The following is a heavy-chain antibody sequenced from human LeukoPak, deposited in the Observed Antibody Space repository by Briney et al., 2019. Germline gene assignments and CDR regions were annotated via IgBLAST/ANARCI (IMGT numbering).Heavy chain of an antibody. Sequence: KTSETLSLTCTVSRGSISSSGYSWGWIRQPPGKGLEWIGTIYYSGSTYYNSSLESRVTMSVDTSKNQFSLKLSSVTAADTAVYHSARLVRGSQVFDNWGHGTLVTVSS. CDR2: IYYSGST. J-gene: IGHJ4*01. D-gene: IGHD2-2*01. CDR3: ARLVRGSQVFDN. V-gene: IGHV4-39*01. CDR1: RGSISSSGYS.